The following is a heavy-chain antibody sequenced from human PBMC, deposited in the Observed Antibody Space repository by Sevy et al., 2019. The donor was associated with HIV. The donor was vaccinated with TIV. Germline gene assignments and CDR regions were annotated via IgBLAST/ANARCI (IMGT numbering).Heavy chain of an antibody. CDR1: GFTFSTYA. Sequence: GGSLRLSCAASGFTFSTYAMTWVRQAPGGGLEWVSVISGNGSSKYDADSVKGRFTISRDNSKNTLFLQMNSLRADDTAVYYCAKDRVSGTYYSGDFDYWGQGTLVTVSS. CDR3: AKDRVSGTYYSGDFDY. V-gene: IGHV3-23*01. CDR2: ISGNGSSK. J-gene: IGHJ4*02. D-gene: IGHD3-10*01.